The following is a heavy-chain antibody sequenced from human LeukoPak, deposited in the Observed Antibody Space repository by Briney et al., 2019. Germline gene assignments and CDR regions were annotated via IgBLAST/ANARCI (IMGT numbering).Heavy chain of an antibody. D-gene: IGHD6-13*01. J-gene: IGHJ4*02. CDR1: GYTFTGYY. CDR2: INPSVGST. CDR3: AREISNSWEYYFDY. V-gene: IGHV1-46*01. Sequence: ASVKVSCKASGYTFTGYYMHWVRQAPGQGLEWMGIINPSVGSTSYAQKFQGRVTITRNTSISTAYMELSSLRSEDTAVYYCAREISNSWEYYFDYWGQGTLVTVSS.